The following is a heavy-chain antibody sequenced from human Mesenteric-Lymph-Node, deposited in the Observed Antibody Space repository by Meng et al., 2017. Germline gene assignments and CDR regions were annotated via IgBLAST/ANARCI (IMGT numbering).Heavy chain of an antibody. CDR2: IWYDGSNK. J-gene: IGHJ3*02. V-gene: IGHV3-33*01. D-gene: IGHD3-22*01. Sequence: GGSLRLSCAASGFTFSSYGMHWVRQAPGKGLEWVAVIWYDGSNKYYADSVKGRFTISRDNSKNPLYLQMNSLRAEDTAVYYCARGPYYYDSRNGGAFDIWGQGTMVTVSS. CDR3: ARGPYYYDSRNGGAFDI. CDR1: GFTFSSYG.